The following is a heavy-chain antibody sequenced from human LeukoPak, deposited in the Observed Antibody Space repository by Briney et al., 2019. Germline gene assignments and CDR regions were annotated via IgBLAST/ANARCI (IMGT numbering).Heavy chain of an antibody. D-gene: IGHD2-2*01. CDR2: ISTSSRYI. Sequence: PGGSLRLSCAASGFTFSNYWMNWVRQAPGKGLEWVSSISTSSRYIYYKDSVRGRFTISRDDAKNSLYLEMNSLRAEDTAVYYCARADCSSSTCYLRRSWFDPWGQGTLVTVSS. V-gene: IGHV3-21*01. J-gene: IGHJ5*02. CDR1: GFTFSNYW. CDR3: ARADCSSSTCYLRRSWFDP.